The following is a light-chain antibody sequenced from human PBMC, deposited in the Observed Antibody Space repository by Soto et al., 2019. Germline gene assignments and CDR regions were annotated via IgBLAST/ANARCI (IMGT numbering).Light chain of an antibody. V-gene: IGKV1-6*01. Sequence: AIQINQSPSSLSASVGDRVTITCRASQGIRNDLGWYQQKPGKAPKLLIYSTSSLQSGVPSRFSGSGSGTDFTLTISTLQTEDFATYYCLQDYNYPLTVGGGTKVDIK. J-gene: IGKJ4*01. CDR2: STS. CDR3: LQDYNYPLT. CDR1: QGIRND.